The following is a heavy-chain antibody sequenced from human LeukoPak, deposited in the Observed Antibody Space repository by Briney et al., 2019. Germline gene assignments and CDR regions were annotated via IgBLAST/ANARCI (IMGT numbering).Heavy chain of an antibody. CDR2: IYPGDSDI. V-gene: IGHV5-51*01. CDR1: GYSFTSYW. D-gene: IGHD3-16*01. CDR3: GGLRGNYFDY. Sequence: GESLKISCKGSGYSFTSYWIGWVRQMPGKALEWMGIIYPGDSDITYSPSFQGQVTISADKSISTAYLQWSSLKASDTAIYYCGGLRGNYFDYWGQGALVTVSS. J-gene: IGHJ4*02.